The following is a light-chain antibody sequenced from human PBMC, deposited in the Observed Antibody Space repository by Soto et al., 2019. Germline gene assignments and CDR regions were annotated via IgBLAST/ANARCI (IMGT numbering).Light chain of an antibody. J-gene: IGLJ1*01. CDR2: EGS. CDR1: SSDVGSYNG. CDR3: QSYDSSLSGYV. V-gene: IGLV2-18*02. Sequence: QSVLTQPPSVSGSPGQSVTISCTGTSSDVGSYNGVSWYQQPPGTAPKLIIYEGSTRPSGVPDRFSGSKSGNTASLTISGLQAEDEADYYCQSYDSSLSGYVFGTGTKVTVL.